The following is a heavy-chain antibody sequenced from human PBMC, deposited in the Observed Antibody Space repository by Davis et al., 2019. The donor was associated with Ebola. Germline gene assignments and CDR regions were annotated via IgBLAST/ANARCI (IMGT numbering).Heavy chain of an antibody. D-gene: IGHD3-3*01. CDR3: ARDSSPIFGVVIINYYGMDV. CDR1: GFTFSSYG. J-gene: IGHJ6*04. CDR2: ISYDGSNK. Sequence: PGGSLRLSCAASGFTFSSYGMHWVRQAPGKGLEWVAVISYDGSNKYYADSVKGRFTISRDNSKNTLYLQMNSLRAEDTAVYYCARDSSPIFGVVIINYYGMDVWGKGITVTVSS. V-gene: IGHV3-30*03.